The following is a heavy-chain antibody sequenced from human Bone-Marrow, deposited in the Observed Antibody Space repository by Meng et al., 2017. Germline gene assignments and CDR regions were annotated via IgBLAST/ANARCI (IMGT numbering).Heavy chain of an antibody. D-gene: IGHD6-19*01. Sequence: WVRQPPGKGLEWIGSIYYSGSTYYNPSLKSRVTISVDTSKNQFSLKLSSVTAADTAVYYCARESGYSSGWYSLGYYYYGMDVWGQGTTVTVSS. V-gene: IGHV4-39*07. CDR2: IYYSGST. CDR3: ARESGYSSGWYSLGYYYYGMDV. J-gene: IGHJ6*02.